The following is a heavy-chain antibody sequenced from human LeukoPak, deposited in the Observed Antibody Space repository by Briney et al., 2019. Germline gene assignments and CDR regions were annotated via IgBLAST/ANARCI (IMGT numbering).Heavy chain of an antibody. CDR1: GGSISSSSYY. CDR3: ARGGYYGSGNDFRFDP. CDR2: INHSGST. V-gene: IGHV4-39*07. J-gene: IGHJ5*02. D-gene: IGHD3-10*01. Sequence: SETLSLTCTVSGGSISSSSYYWGWIRQPPGKGLEWIGEINHSGSTKYNPSLKSRVTISVDTSKNQFSLKLTSVTAADTAVYFCARGGYYGSGNDFRFDPWGQGTLVTVSS.